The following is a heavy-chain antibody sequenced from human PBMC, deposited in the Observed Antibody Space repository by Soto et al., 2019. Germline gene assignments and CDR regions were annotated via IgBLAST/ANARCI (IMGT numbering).Heavy chain of an antibody. V-gene: IGHV3-23*01. CDR1: GFTFSNYG. CDR2: INGGGGST. Sequence: GSLRLSCAASGFTFSNYGMSWVRQAPGKGLEWVSGINGGGGSTYYVDSVKGRFTISRDSSKNTLYLQMNSLRAEDTAVYYCAKRGTAPGFDYWGQGTLVTVSS. CDR3: AKRGTAPGFDY. D-gene: IGHD2-21*02. J-gene: IGHJ4*02.